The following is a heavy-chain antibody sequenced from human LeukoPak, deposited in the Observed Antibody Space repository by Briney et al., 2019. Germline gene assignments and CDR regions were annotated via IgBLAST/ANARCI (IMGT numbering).Heavy chain of an antibody. CDR2: INHSART. V-gene: IGHV4-34*01. Sequence: SETLSLTCAVYGGSFSGDYWSWSRQPPGKGLEWIGEINHSARTNYNPSLKSRVTISVDTSKNQFSLKLSSVTAADTAVYYCARVMTNYDYVWGSYRYKTDAFDIWGQGTMVTVSS. CDR3: ARVMTNYDYVWGSYRYKTDAFDI. D-gene: IGHD3-16*02. CDR1: GGSFSGDY. J-gene: IGHJ3*02.